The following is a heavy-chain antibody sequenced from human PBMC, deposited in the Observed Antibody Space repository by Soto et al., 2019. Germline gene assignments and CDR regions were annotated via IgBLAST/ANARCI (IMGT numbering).Heavy chain of an antibody. CDR2: ISAHNGNT. V-gene: IGHV1-18*04. CDR1: GDTFSSFD. CDR3: TSFNFSAPGGNYHFHMDV. J-gene: IGHJ6*03. Sequence: QVLLVQSGPEVKRPGASVKVSCKASGDTFSSFDISWVRQAPGQGPEWMGCISAHNGNTNFAQKFQGRVSLTTDSSVTTAYMELRGLRSDDAGVYFCTSFNFSAPGGNYHFHMDVWGRGTTVTVSS. D-gene: IGHD3-3*01.